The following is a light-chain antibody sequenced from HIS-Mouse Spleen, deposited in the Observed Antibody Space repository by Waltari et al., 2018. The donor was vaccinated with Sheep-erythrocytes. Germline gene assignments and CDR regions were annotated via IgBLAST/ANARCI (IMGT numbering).Light chain of an antibody. CDR1: SSDVGGYNS. CDR3: SSYAGSNNWV. Sequence: QSALTQPPSASGSPGQSVTIPCTGPSSDVGGYNSVSWYQQNPGKAPKLMIYEVSKRPSGVPDRFSGSKSGNTASLTVSGLQAEDEADYYCSSYAGSNNWVFGGGTKLTVL. J-gene: IGLJ3*02. V-gene: IGLV2-8*01. CDR2: EVS.